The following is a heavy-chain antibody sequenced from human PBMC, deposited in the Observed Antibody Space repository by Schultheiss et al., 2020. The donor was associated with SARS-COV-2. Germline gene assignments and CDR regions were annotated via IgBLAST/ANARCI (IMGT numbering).Heavy chain of an antibody. Sequence: GSLRLSCAVCGESFSAYYWGCIRQPPGKGLKWIGDINHRGSTNYNPSLKSRLTMSVDASKIQFSLRLSSVTAADTAVYFCARVPPIAVADLYYYGMDVWGQGTSVTVSS. CDR2: INHRGST. J-gene: IGHJ6*02. D-gene: IGHD6-19*01. V-gene: IGHV4-34*01. CDR3: ARVPPIAVADLYYYGMDV. CDR1: GESFSAYY.